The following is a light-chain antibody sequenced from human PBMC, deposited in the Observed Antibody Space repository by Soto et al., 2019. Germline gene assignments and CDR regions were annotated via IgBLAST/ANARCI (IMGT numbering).Light chain of an antibody. CDR1: SSDVGGYNY. V-gene: IGLV2-8*02. CDR2: EVS. J-gene: IGLJ2*01. CDR3: SSYAGSNNLG. Sequence: QSVLTQPPSASRTPGQSVTISCTRTSSDVGGYNYVSWYQQHPGKAPKLMIYEVSKRPSGVPDRFSGSKSGNTASLTVSGLQAEDEADYYCSSYAGSNNLGFGGGTKLTVL.